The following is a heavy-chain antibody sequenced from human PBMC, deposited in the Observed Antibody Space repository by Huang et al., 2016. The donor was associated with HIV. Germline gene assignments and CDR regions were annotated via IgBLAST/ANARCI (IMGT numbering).Heavy chain of an antibody. Sequence: QVELVQSGAEVKRPGASVRVSCKAAGYIFTKDGINWVRQAPGQGLEWMGWISAYNGNNNDAEKFQGRVTLTRDTSATTAYMELRDVTSADTAVYYCARDHWYPLQNWFDLWGQGTLVTVSS. V-gene: IGHV1-18*01. CDR2: ISAYNGNN. CDR1: GYIFTKDG. J-gene: IGHJ5*01. D-gene: IGHD1-1*01. CDR3: ARDHWYPLQNWFDL.